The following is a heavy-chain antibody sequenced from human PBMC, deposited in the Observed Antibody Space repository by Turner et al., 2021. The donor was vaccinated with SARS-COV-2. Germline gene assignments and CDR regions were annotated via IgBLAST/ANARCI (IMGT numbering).Heavy chain of an antibody. CDR3: ARLRPTQNFDY. CDR1: GGSISSSSYY. CDR2: IYYSGST. J-gene: IGHJ4*02. D-gene: IGHD1-1*01. V-gene: IGHV4-39*01. Sequence: QLQLQESGPGLVKPSDTLSLTCTVSGGSISSSSYYWGWIRQPPGKGLEWIGSIYYSGSTYYNPSLKSRVTISVDTSKNQFSLKLSSVTAADTAVYYCARLRPTQNFDYWGQGTLVTVSS.